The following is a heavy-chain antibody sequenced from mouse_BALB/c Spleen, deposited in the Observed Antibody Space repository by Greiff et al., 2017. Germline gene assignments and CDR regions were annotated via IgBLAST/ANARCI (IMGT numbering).Heavy chain of an antibody. CDR3: ARWGKMISFAY. Sequence: DVKLVESGGGLVQPGGSRKLSCAASGFTFSSFGMHWVRQAPEKGLEWVAYISSGSSTIYYADTVKGRFTISRDNPKNTLFLQMTSLRSEDTAMYYCARWGKMISFAYWGQGTLVTVSA. D-gene: IGHD2-3*01. J-gene: IGHJ3*01. CDR2: ISSGSSTI. V-gene: IGHV5-17*02. CDR1: GFTFSSFG.